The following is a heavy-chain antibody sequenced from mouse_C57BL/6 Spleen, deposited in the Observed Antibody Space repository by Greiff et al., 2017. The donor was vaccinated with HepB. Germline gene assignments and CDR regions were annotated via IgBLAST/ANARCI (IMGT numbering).Heavy chain of an antibody. CDR3: ARKGTYYYGSSDERYFDV. D-gene: IGHD1-1*01. CDR1: GYTFTDYY. CDR2: INPNNGGT. Sequence: EVQLQHSGPELVKPGASVKISCKASGYTFTDYYMNWVKQSHGKSLEWIGDINPNNGGTSYNQKFKGKATLTVDKSSSTAYMELRSLTYEDSAVYYCARKGTYYYGSSDERYFDVWGTGSTVTASS. V-gene: IGHV1-26*01. J-gene: IGHJ1*03.